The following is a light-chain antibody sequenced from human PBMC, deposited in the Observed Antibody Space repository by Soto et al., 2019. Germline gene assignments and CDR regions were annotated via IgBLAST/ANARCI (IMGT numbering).Light chain of an antibody. Sequence: QSALTQPASVSGSPGQSIAISCTGTRSDVGAYNYVSWYQQHPGKAPKLMISEVTKRPSGVPDRFSGSKAGNTASLTVFGLQAEDEANYYCGSFAGPVWVFGGGTKVTVL. CDR3: GSFAGPVWV. CDR1: RSDVGAYNY. V-gene: IGLV2-8*01. CDR2: EVT. J-gene: IGLJ3*02.